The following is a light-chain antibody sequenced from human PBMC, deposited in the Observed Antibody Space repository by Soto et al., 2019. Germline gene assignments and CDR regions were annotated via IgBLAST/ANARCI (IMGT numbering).Light chain of an antibody. J-gene: IGKJ1*01. CDR3: QQYGSSPPT. CDR1: RRVSKNY. CDR2: GAS. Sequence: EIVLTQSPGTLSLSPGERATLSCRASRRVSKNYVAWYQRKPCQAPRLLIYGASSRATDIPRRFSGSGSGTDFTLTITRLEPEDFAVYYCQQYGSSPPTFGQGTKVESK. V-gene: IGKV3-20*01.